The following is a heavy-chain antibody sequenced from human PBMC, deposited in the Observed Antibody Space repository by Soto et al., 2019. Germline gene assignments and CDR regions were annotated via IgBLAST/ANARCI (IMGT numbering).Heavy chain of an antibody. CDR2: ISGSGGST. V-gene: IGHV3-23*01. Sequence: PWGSLTLSCAASGFTFSCYAMSRVGQAPGKGLEWVSAISGSGGSTYYADSVKGRFTISRDNSKNTLYLQMNSLRAEDTSVYYCAKDTIVVVPTRLFDYWGQGTLVTVSS. D-gene: IGHD3-22*01. CDR3: AKDTIVVVPTRLFDY. J-gene: IGHJ4*02. CDR1: GFTFSCYA.